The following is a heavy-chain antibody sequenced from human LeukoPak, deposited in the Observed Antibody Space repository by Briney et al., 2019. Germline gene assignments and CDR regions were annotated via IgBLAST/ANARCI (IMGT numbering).Heavy chain of an antibody. CDR3: AKESPPYSSGWPYFDY. D-gene: IGHD6-19*01. V-gene: IGHV3-23*01. J-gene: IGHJ4*02. CDR2: ISGSGGST. CDR1: GFTFSSYA. Sequence: GGSLRLSCAASGFTFSSYAMSWVRQAPGKGLEWVSAISGSGGSTYYADSVKGRFTISRDNSKNTLYLQMNSLRAEDTAVYYCAKESPPYSSGWPYFDYWGQGTLVTVSS.